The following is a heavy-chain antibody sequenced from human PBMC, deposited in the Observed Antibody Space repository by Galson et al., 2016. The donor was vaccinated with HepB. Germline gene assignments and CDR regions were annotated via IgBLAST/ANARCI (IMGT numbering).Heavy chain of an antibody. V-gene: IGHV1-18*04. CDR2: INPNDGST. D-gene: IGHD3/OR15-3a*01. CDR1: GYTFTDYG. J-gene: IGHJ6*02. Sequence: SVEVSCKASGYTFTDYGHSWVRQAPGQGPEWMGWINPNDGSTKNAEKVQDRVSMTRDMSTTTLYVELRSLRSDDTAVYYCTRSSDFWGMDVWGQGTTVIVSS. CDR3: TRSSDFWGMDV.